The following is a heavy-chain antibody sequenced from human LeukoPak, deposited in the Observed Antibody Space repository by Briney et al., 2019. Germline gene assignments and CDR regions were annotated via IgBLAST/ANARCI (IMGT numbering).Heavy chain of an antibody. D-gene: IGHD2-15*01. V-gene: IGHV1-2*02. CDR3: AGGYCSGGSCYLSDY. J-gene: IGHJ4*02. Sequence: ASVKVSCKASGYTFTGYYMHWVRQAPGQGLEWMGWINPNSGGTNYAQKFQGRVTMTRDTSISTAYMELSRLRSDDTDVYYCAGGYCSGGSCYLSDYWGQGTLVTVSS. CDR1: GYTFTGYY. CDR2: INPNSGGT.